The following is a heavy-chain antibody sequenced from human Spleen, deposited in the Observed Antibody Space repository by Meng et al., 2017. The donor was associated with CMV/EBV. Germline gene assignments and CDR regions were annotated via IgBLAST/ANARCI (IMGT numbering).Heavy chain of an antibody. Sequence: SVKVSCKASGYTFTIYDINWVRQAPGQGLEWMGGIIPIFGTANYAQKFQGRVTITTDESTSTAYMELSSLRSEDTAVYYCATNRPRRGFLEWLSFRPSSTNYYYYGMDVWGQGTTVTVSS. CDR1: GYTFTIYD. D-gene: IGHD3-3*01. CDR2: IIPIFGTA. V-gene: IGHV1-69*05. CDR3: ATNRPRRGFLEWLSFRPSSTNYYYYGMDV. J-gene: IGHJ6*02.